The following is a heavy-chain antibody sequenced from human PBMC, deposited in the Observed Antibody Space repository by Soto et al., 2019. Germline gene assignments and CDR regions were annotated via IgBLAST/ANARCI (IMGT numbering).Heavy chain of an antibody. V-gene: IGHV3-74*01. Sequence: EVQLVESGGGLVQPGGSLRLSCAASGFTFSSYWMHWVRQAPGKGLVWVSRINSDGSSTSYADSVKGRFTISRDNAKNTLYLQIRDLIAAAGTTRYYYYGMDVWGQGTTVTVSS. CDR1: GFTFSSYW. CDR3: YYGMDV. D-gene: IGHD6-13*01. J-gene: IGHJ6*02. CDR2: INSDGSST.